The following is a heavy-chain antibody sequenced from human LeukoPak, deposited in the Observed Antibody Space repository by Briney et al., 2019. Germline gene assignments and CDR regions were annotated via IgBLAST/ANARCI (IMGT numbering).Heavy chain of an antibody. CDR2: ISSSSSYI. CDR1: GFTFSTSN. D-gene: IGHD3-22*01. CDR3: GAIYSNSSVQPDY. J-gene: IGHJ4*02. V-gene: IGHV3-21*01. Sequence: KPGGSLRLSCAASGFTFSTSNMNWVRQAPGKGLEWVSSISSSSSYIYYADSVQGRFTISRDNAKNSLYLQMHSLRAEDTAVYYCGAIYSNSSVQPDYWGQGIVVTVSS.